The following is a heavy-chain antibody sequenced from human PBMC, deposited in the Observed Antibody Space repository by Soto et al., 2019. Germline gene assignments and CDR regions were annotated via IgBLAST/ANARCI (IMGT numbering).Heavy chain of an antibody. Sequence: GGSLRLSCAAYGFTFSSYWMSWVRQAPGKGLEWVANIKQDGSEKYYVDSVKGRFTISRDNAKNSLYLQMNSLRAEDTAVYYCARAGSSMIVVVKGGAFDIWGQGTMVTVSS. CDR3: ARAGSSMIVVVKGGAFDI. V-gene: IGHV3-7*01. CDR1: GFTFSSYW. D-gene: IGHD3-22*01. J-gene: IGHJ3*02. CDR2: IKQDGSEK.